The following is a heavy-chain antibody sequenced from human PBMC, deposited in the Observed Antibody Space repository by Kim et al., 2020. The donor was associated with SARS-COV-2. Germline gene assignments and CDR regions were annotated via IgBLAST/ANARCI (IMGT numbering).Heavy chain of an antibody. CDR3: ARGRPGATSIIRYDY. V-gene: IGHV3-48*02. D-gene: IGHD1-26*01. J-gene: IGHJ4*02. Sequence: DSVKGRFTISRDNAKNSLYLQMNSLRDEDTAVYYCARGRPGATSIIRYDYWGQGTLVTVSS.